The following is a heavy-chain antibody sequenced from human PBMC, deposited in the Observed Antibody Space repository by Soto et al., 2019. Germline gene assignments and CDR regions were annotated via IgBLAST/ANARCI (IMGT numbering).Heavy chain of an antibody. V-gene: IGHV1-46*01. Sequence: ASVKVSCKASGYTFTNYYIHWVRQTPGQGLEWIGVINPSRGLTTYAQKFQGRVSMTRDTSTTTVYMQLSSLRSEDTAIYYCARDGVPIAGRSGYFDYWGPGTLVTVSS. J-gene: IGHJ4*02. CDR2: INPSRGLT. CDR1: GYTFTNYY. D-gene: IGHD6-19*01. CDR3: ARDGVPIAGRSGYFDY.